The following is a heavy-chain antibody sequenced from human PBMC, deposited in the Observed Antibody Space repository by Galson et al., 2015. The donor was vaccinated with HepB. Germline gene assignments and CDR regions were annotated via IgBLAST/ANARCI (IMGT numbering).Heavy chain of an antibody. V-gene: IGHV3-30-3*01. J-gene: IGHJ5*02. D-gene: IGHD3-10*01. Sequence: SLRLSCAASGFTFSTYAVHWVRQAPGKGLEWVAVISYDGGNRYYADSVKGRFTISRDNSKNSLYLQMNSLRAEDTAVYYCARDQYGSRSNWFDPWGQGTLVTVSS. CDR2: ISYDGGNR. CDR1: GFTFSTYA. CDR3: ARDQYGSRSNWFDP.